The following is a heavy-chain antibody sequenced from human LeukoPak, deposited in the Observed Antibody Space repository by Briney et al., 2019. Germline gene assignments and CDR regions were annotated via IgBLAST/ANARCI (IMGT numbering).Heavy chain of an antibody. D-gene: IGHD5-24*01. J-gene: IGHJ5*02. Sequence: PGGSLRLSCAASGVSFSDHYMNWIRQAPGKGLEWISYISSTGGTTEYADSVKGRFTISRDNANNSLFLQMTSLRAEDTAVYYCARAPDDYNTWFDPWGQGTLVTVSS. CDR3: ARAPDDYNTWFDP. CDR1: GVSFSDHY. CDR2: ISSTGGTT. V-gene: IGHV3-11*01.